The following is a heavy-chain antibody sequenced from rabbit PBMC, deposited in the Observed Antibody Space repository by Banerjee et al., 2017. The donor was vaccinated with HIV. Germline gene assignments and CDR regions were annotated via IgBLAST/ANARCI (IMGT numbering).Heavy chain of an antibody. Sequence: QEQLEESGGDLVKPEGSLTLTCTASGFSFSSRYWICWVRQAPGRGLEWIACINNVDGSTYYATWAKGRFTISKTSSTTVTLQMTSLTAADTATYFCAKNTNLWGPGTLVTVS. V-gene: IGHV1S45*01. CDR3: AKNTNL. CDR1: GFSFSSRYW. CDR2: INNVDGST. J-gene: IGHJ4*01.